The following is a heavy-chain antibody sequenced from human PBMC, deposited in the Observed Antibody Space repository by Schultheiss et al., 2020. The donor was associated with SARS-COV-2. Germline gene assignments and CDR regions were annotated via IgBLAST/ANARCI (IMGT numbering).Heavy chain of an antibody. J-gene: IGHJ6*02. CDR1: GGSISSGGYY. Sequence: SETLSLTCTVSGGSISSGGYYWSWIRQHPGKGLEWIGYIYYSGSTNYNPSLKSRVTISVDTSKNQFSLKLSSVTAADTAVYYCARVEVSSSWSYYYYGMDVWGQGTTVTVSS. CDR3: ARVEVSSSWSYYYYGMDV. V-gene: IGHV4-61*08. CDR2: IYYSGST. D-gene: IGHD6-13*01.